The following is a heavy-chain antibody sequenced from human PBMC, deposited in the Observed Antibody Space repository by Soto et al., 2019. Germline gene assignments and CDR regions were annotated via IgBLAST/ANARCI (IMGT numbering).Heavy chain of an antibody. CDR2: MNPNSGNT. D-gene: IGHD3-22*01. Sequence: GASVKVSCKASGYTFTSYDINWVRQATGQGLEWMGWMNPNSGNTSYAQKFQGRVTMTSDTSTSTVYMELSSLRSEDTAVYYCARGGQYYDSSGYYDYWGQGTLVTVSS. CDR1: GYTFTSYD. CDR3: ARGGQYYDSSGYYDY. J-gene: IGHJ4*02. V-gene: IGHV1-8*01.